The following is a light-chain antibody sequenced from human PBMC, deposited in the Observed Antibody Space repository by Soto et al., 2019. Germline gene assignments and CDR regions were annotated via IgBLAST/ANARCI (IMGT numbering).Light chain of an antibody. V-gene: IGLV1-44*01. J-gene: IGLJ1*01. CDR3: AAWDDSLNGRV. CDR1: SSNIGSNT. CDR2: SNS. Sequence: QSVLTQPPSASGTPGQRVTISCSGSSSNIGSNTVNWYQHLPGTAPKLLSYSNSQRPSGVPDRFSGSKSGTSASLAISGLQSEDEADYSCAAWDDSLNGRVFGTGTKVTVL.